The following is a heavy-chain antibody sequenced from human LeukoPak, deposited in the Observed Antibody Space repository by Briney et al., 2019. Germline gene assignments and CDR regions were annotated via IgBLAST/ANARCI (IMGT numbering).Heavy chain of an antibody. CDR2: IYYSGST. V-gene: IGHV4-39*07. J-gene: IGHJ4*02. CDR1: GGSISSSSYY. Sequence: SETLSLTCTVSGGSISSSSYYWGWIRQPPGKGLEWIGSIYYSGSTYYNPSLKSRVTISVDTSKNQFSLKLSSVTAADTAVYYCARVSAGGYYDFWSGYYNYFDYWGQGTLVTVSS. D-gene: IGHD3-3*01. CDR3: ARVSAGGYYDFWSGYYNYFDY.